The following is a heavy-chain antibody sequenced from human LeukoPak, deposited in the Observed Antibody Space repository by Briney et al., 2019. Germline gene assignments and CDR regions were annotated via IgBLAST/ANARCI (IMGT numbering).Heavy chain of an antibody. CDR2: IYSGGST. CDR1: GFTVSSNY. D-gene: IGHD4-23*01. V-gene: IGHV3-53*01. J-gene: IGHJ4*02. Sequence: HSGGSLRLSCAASGFTVSSNYVSWVRQAPGKGLEWVSVIYSGGSTYYADSVKGRFTISRDNSKNTLYLQMNSLRAEDTAVYYCARDSADYGGNSGSYWGQGTLVTVSS. CDR3: ARDSADYGGNSGSY.